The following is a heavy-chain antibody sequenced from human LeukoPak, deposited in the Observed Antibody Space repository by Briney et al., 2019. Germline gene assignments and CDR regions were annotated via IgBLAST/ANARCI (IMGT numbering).Heavy chain of an antibody. CDR3: ARGPYSYDSSGAFDI. D-gene: IGHD3-22*01. V-gene: IGHV4-38-2*02. J-gene: IGHJ3*02. CDR1: GYSISSNYY. Sequence: SETLSLTCTVSGYSISSNYYWGWIRQPPGKGLEWIGSIYHSGSTYYNPSLKSRVTISVDTSKNQFSLKLSSVTAADTAVYFCARGPYSYDSSGAFDIWGQGTMVTVSS. CDR2: IYHSGST.